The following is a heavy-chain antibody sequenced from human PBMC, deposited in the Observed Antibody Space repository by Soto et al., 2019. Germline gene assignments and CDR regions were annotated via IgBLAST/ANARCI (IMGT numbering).Heavy chain of an antibody. CDR3: ARVKRGAWAY. CDR2: INHSGST. D-gene: IGHD1-26*01. J-gene: IGHJ4*02. Sequence: TSETLSLTCAVYVGSFSGYYWSWIRQPPGKGLEWIGEINHSGSTNYNPSLKSRVTISVDTSKNQFSLKLSSVTAADTAVYYCARVKRGAWAYWGQGTLVTVSS. CDR1: VGSFSGYY. V-gene: IGHV4-34*01.